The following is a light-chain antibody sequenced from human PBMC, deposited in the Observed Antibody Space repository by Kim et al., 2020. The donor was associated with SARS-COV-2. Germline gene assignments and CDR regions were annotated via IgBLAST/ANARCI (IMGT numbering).Light chain of an antibody. CDR1: QTVHSW. J-gene: IGKJ2*01. CDR2: KAS. V-gene: IGKV1-5*03. CDR3: QQYSTSPYT. Sequence: DIQMTQSPSTLSASVGDRVTITCRASQTVHSWLAWYQHKPGKAPKLLMYKASTLESEVPSRFSGSGSGTEFTLTISSLQPDDFATYFCQQYSTSPYTFGPGTKLEI.